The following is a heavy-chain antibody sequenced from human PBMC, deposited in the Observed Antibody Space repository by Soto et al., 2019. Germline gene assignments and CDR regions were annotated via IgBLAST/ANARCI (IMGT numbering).Heavy chain of an antibody. Sequence: ASVEVSCKASGYTFTSYAMHWVRQAPGQRLEWMGWINAGNGNTKYSQKFQGRVTITRDTSASTAYMELSSLRSEDTAVYYCARGVGYSSSWYLDYYYYCGMDVWGQGTTVTVSS. CDR1: GYTFTSYA. D-gene: IGHD6-13*01. CDR3: ARGVGYSSSWYLDYYYYCGMDV. CDR2: INAGNGNT. J-gene: IGHJ6*02. V-gene: IGHV1-3*01.